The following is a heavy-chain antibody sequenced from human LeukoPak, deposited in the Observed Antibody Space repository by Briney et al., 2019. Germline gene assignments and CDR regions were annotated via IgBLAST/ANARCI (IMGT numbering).Heavy chain of an antibody. CDR1: GGSISSGGYY. D-gene: IGHD4-11*01. Sequence: SQTLSLTCTVSGGSISSGGYYWSWIRQHPGKGLEWIGYIYYSGSTYYNPSLKSRVTKSVDTSKNQFSLKLSSVTAADTAVYYCARCTYSAFDYWGQGTLVTVSS. V-gene: IGHV4-31*03. J-gene: IGHJ4*02. CDR2: IYYSGST. CDR3: ARCTYSAFDY.